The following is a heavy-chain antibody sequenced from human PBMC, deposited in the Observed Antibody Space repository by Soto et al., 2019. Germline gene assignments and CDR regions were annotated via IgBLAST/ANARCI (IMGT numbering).Heavy chain of an antibody. Sequence: GGSLRLSCATSGFTFTAYDLTWVRQAPGKGLDWVSGISPSGDTTYYADSVKGRFTISRDNSKTVLYLQMNSLRAEDTAVYYCAFKGTAKPFYWGQGTLVTVSS. V-gene: IGHV3-23*01. CDR2: ISPSGDTT. CDR3: AFKGTAKPFY. D-gene: IGHD2-21*02. CDR1: GFTFTAYD. J-gene: IGHJ4*02.